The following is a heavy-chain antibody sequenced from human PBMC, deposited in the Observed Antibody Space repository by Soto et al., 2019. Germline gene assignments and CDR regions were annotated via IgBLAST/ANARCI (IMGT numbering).Heavy chain of an antibody. CDR2: IYYSGST. CDR3: ARASVIWFGELRDFYGMDV. D-gene: IGHD3-10*01. Sequence: PSETLSLTCTVSGGSISSSSYYWGWIRQPPGKGLEWIGSIYYSGSTYYNPSLKSRVTISVDTSKNQFSLKLSSVTAADTAVYYCARASVIWFGELRDFYGMDVWGQGTTVTVSS. CDR1: GGSISSSSYY. J-gene: IGHJ6*02. V-gene: IGHV4-39*01.